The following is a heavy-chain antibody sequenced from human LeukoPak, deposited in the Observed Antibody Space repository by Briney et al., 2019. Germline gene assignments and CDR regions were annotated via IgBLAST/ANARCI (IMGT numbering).Heavy chain of an antibody. V-gene: IGHV4-39*07. D-gene: IGHD3-10*01. CDR1: GGSISSSSYY. Sequence: SETLSLTCTVSGGSISSSSYYWGWIRQPPGKGLEWIGSIYYSGSTYYNPSLKSRVTISVDTSKNQFSLKLSSVTAADTAVYYCARGFRVSYYGSGSYHNWFDPWGQGTLVTVSS. CDR2: IYYSGST. CDR3: ARGFRVSYYGSGSYHNWFDP. J-gene: IGHJ5*02.